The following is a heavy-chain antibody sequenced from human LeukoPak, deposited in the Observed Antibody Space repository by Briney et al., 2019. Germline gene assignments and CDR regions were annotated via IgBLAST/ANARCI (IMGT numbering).Heavy chain of an antibody. CDR3: ARDSDYYDSSGSLDY. Sequence: GRSLRLTCAASGFTFSSYAMHWVRQAPGKWLEWVAVISYDGSNKYYADSVKGRFTISRDNSKNTLYLQMNSLRAEDTAVYYCARDSDYYDSSGSLDYWGQGTLVTVSS. CDR1: GFTFSSYA. V-gene: IGHV3-30*04. CDR2: ISYDGSNK. J-gene: IGHJ4*02. D-gene: IGHD3-22*01.